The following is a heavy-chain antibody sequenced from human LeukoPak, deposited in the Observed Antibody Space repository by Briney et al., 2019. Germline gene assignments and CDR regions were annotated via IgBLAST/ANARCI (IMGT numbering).Heavy chain of an antibody. V-gene: IGHV1-8*01. J-gene: IGHJ6*02. D-gene: IGHD3-3*01. CDR2: MNPNSGNT. CDR3: ARGRRDALRFLEWRRPLYGMDV. CDR1: GYTFTSYD. Sequence: ASVKVSCKASGYTFTSYDINWVRQATGQGLEWMGWMNPNSGNTGYAQKFQGRVTMTRNTSISTAYMELSSLRSEDTAVYYCARGRRDALRFLEWRRPLYGMDVWGQGTTVTVSS.